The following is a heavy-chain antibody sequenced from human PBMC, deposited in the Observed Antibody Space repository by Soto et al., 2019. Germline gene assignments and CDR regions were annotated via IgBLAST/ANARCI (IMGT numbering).Heavy chain of an antibody. CDR3: AIEEWWSVEF. D-gene: IGHD2-15*01. CDR1: GFTFSRHY. V-gene: IGHV3-7*01. Sequence: EVQLAESGGGLVQPGGSLRLSCVASGFTFSRHYMTWVRQAPGKGLESVAKIKPDGSESYYVDSVRGRFTFSRDNAKNSLSLQMNSLRDEDTAVYYCAIEEWWSVEFWGQGTLVTVSS. J-gene: IGHJ4*02. CDR2: IKPDGSES.